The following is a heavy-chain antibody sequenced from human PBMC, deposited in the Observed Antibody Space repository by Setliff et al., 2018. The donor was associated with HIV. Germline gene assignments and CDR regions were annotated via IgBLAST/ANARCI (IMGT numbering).Heavy chain of an antibody. J-gene: IGHJ4*02. CDR2: ISSSSSTI. CDR1: GFNFKSGW. CDR3: ARDAHYYDFWSGYYEAFDY. D-gene: IGHD3-3*01. V-gene: IGHV3-48*01. Sequence: QSGGSLRLSCVVSGFNFKSGWMTWVRQAPGKGLEWVSYISSSSSTIYYADSVKGRFTISRDNAKNSLYLQMNSLRAEDTAVYYCARDAHYYDFWSGYYEAFDYWGQGTLVTVSS.